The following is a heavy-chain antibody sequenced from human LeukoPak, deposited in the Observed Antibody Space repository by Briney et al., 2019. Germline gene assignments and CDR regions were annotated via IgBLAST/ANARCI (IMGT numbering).Heavy chain of an antibody. J-gene: IGHJ6*03. CDR1: GFTFSSYS. CDR3: ARGRVPYYTDV. CDR2: ISSSSSYI. Sequence: GGSLRLSCAASGFTFSSYSMNWVRQAPGKGLEWVSSISSSSSYIYYADSVKGRFTISRDNAKNSLYLQMNSLRAEDTAVYYCARGRVPYYTDVWGKGTTVTVSS. V-gene: IGHV3-21*01. D-gene: IGHD3-10*01.